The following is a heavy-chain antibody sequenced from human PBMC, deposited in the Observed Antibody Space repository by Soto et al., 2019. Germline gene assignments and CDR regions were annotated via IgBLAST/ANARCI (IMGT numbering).Heavy chain of an antibody. CDR3: ARESSSTVTTGGGGSAKDY. V-gene: IGHV1-18*01. D-gene: IGHD4-17*01. CDR2: IRVNNGDT. Sequence: QGQLVQSGAEVKKPGASVKVSCKASGYTFTNSGFSWVRQAPGHGLEWVGWIRVNNGDTPYAQKLQGRVTMTTDTSTSTAFMELRSLRSDDTAVYYCARESSSTVTTGGGGSAKDYWGQGTLVTVSS. CDR1: GYTFTNSG. J-gene: IGHJ4*02.